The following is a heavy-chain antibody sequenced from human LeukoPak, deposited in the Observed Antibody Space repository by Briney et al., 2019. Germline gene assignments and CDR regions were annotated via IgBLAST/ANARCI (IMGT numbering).Heavy chain of an antibody. CDR1: GFTFSSYS. V-gene: IGHV3-21*01. J-gene: IGHJ6*02. CDR2: ISSSSSYI. CDR3: AALQYQLLSYGMDV. Sequence: PGGSPRLSCAASGFTFSSYSMNWVRQAPGKGLEWVSSISSSSSYIYYADSVKGRFTISRDNAKNSLYLQMNSLRAEDTAVYYCAALQYQLLSYGMDVWGQGTTVTVSS. D-gene: IGHD2-2*01.